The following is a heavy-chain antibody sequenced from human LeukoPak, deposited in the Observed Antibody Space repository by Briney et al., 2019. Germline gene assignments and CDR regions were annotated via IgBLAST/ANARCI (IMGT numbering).Heavy chain of an antibody. D-gene: IGHD3-3*01. J-gene: IGHJ4*02. Sequence: PGGSLRLSCAATGFTFSSYSMNWVRQAPGKGLEWVSSISSSSSYIYYADSVKGRFTISRDNAKNSLYLQMNSLRAEDTAVYYCARVATFGVVIGFDYWGQGTLVIVSS. CDR2: ISSSSSYI. V-gene: IGHV3-21*01. CDR1: GFTFSSYS. CDR3: ARVATFGVVIGFDY.